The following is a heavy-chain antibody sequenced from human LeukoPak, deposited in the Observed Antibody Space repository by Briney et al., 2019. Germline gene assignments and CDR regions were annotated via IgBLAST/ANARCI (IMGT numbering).Heavy chain of an antibody. CDR2: INRDGSST. CDR1: GFTFSSYW. D-gene: IGHD3-22*01. CDR3: VRDSYYDSSGYYHEYFQH. J-gene: IGHJ1*01. V-gene: IGHV3-74*01. Sequence: GGSLRLSCAASGFTFSSYWMHWVRQVPGKGLVWVSRINRDGSSTNYADSVKGRFTISRDNVKNKLYLQMNSLRADDTAVYYCVRDSYYDSSGYYHEYFQHWGQGTLVIVSS.